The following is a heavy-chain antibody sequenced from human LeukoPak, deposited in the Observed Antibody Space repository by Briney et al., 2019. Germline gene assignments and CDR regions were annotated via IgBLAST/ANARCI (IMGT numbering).Heavy chain of an antibody. CDR2: IRSKAYGGTT. CDR3: TRVARCSSTRRYYYYYYGMDV. D-gene: IGHD2-2*01. Sequence: GGSLRLSCTASGFTLGDYAMSWVRQAPGKGLEWVGFIRSKAYGGTTEYAASVKGRFAISRDDSKSIAYLQMNSLKTEDTAVYYCTRVARCSSTRRYYYYYYGMDVWGQGTTVTVSS. J-gene: IGHJ6*02. V-gene: IGHV3-49*04. CDR1: GFTLGDYA.